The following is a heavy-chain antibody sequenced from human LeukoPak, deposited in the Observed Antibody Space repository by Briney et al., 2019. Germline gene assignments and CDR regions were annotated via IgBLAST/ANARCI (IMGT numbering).Heavy chain of an antibody. D-gene: IGHD6-13*01. CDR2: ISGSGGKT. V-gene: IGHV3-23*01. CDR1: GFTFNSYA. J-gene: IGHJ6*02. Sequence: PGVSLRLSCAGYGFTFNSYALRWVRHAPGKGLEWFSDISGSGGKTDYADSGRGRFTTSRDNSKNTVYMQMNSLRAEDTAVYYCTKDREQMVPQAPPRAPYAMDVWGQGNTVTVSS. CDR3: TKDREQMVPQAPPRAPYAMDV.